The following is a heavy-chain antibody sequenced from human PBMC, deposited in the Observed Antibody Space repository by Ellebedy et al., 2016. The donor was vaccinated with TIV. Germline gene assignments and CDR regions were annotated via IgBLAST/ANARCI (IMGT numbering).Heavy chain of an antibody. CDR3: ARVSNLKGADN. CDR2: INHSGST. CDR1: GGSFSGYS. J-gene: IGHJ4*02. Sequence: MPSETLSLTCAVYGGSFSGYSWTGICPPPGKGLEWIGEINHSGSTNYNPSLKSRVTISVDTSKNQFSLKLSSVTAADTAVYYCARVSNLKGADNWGKGTLVTVSS. D-gene: IGHD3-16*01. V-gene: IGHV4-34*01.